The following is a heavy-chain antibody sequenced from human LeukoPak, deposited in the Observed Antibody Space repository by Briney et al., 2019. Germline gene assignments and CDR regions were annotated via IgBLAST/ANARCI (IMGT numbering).Heavy chain of an antibody. J-gene: IGHJ4*02. CDR3: TRMYDSTTDH. CDR2: IRGKANSYAT. V-gene: IGHV3-73*01. Sequence: PGGSLRLSCAASGFTFSGSALHWVRQASGKGLEWVGRIRGKANSYATAYAASVKGRFTISRDDSKNTAYLQMNSLKTEDTAVYYCTRMYDSTTDHWGQGTLVTVSS. D-gene: IGHD3-16*01. CDR1: GFTFSGSA.